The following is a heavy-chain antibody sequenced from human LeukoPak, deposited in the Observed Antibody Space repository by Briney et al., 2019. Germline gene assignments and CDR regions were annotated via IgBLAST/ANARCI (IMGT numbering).Heavy chain of an antibody. CDR1: GFTFSSYA. D-gene: IGHD2/OR15-2a*01. J-gene: IGHJ4*02. Sequence: PGGSLRLSCAASGFTFSSYAMSWVRQAPGKGLEWVTAISGSGGSTYYADSVKGRFTISRDNSKNTLYLQMNSLRAEDTAVYYCAKDRTYYSYFDYWGQGTLVTVSS. CDR2: ISGSGGST. CDR3: AKDRTYYSYFDY. V-gene: IGHV3-23*01.